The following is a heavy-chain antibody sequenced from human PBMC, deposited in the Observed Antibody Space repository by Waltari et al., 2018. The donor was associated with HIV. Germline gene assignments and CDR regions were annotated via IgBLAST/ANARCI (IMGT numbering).Heavy chain of an antibody. CDR3: AIGAMIGVVGAPFDY. CDR1: GGSFSGYY. CDR2: INHSGST. D-gene: IGHD3-22*01. Sequence: QVQLQQWGAGLLKPSETLSLTCAVYGGSFSGYYWSWIRQPPGKGLEWIGEINHSGSTNYNPSLKSRVTISVDTSKNQFSLKLSSVTAADTAVYYCAIGAMIGVVGAPFDYWGQGTLVTVSS. V-gene: IGHV4-34*01. J-gene: IGHJ4*02.